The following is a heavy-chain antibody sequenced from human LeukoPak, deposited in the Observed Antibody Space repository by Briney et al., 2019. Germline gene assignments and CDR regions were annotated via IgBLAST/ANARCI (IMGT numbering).Heavy chain of an antibody. Sequence: ASVKVSCKASGGTFSSYAISWVRQAPGQGLEWMGGIIPIFGTANYARKFQGRVTITADESTSTAYMELSSLRSEDTAVYYCARLGLTYCSGGSCYPELRIWGQGTMVTVSS. CDR3: ARLGLTYCSGGSCYPELRI. V-gene: IGHV1-69*13. CDR2: IIPIFGTA. CDR1: GGTFSSYA. J-gene: IGHJ3*02. D-gene: IGHD2-15*01.